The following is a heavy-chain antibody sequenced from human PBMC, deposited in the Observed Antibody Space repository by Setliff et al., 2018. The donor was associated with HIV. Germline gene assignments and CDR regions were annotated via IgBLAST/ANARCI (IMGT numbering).Heavy chain of an antibody. CDR2: IYYSGST. J-gene: IGHJ4*02. V-gene: IGHV4-34*11. D-gene: IGHD4-17*01. CDR1: GGAFSGYY. Sequence: SETLSLTCAVYGGAFSGYYWGWIRQPPGKGLEWIGSIYYSGSTHYNPSLKSRVTISVDTSKNQFSLKLSSVTAADTAVYYCARDGPETYGDYERYYFDYWGQGTLVTVSS. CDR3: ARDGPETYGDYERYYFDY.